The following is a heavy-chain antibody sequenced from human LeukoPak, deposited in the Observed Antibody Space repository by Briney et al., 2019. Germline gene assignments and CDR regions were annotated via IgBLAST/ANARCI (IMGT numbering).Heavy chain of an antibody. CDR3: ARSYYDSSGYYPYWYFDL. Sequence: SQTLSLTCTVSGGSISSGGYYWSWIRQHPGKGLEWIGYIYYSGSTYYNPSLKGRVTISVDTSKNQFSLKLSSVTAADTAVYYCARSYYDSSGYYPYWYFDLWGRGTLVTVSS. CDR2: IYYSGST. D-gene: IGHD3-22*01. CDR1: GGSISSGGYY. J-gene: IGHJ2*01. V-gene: IGHV4-31*03.